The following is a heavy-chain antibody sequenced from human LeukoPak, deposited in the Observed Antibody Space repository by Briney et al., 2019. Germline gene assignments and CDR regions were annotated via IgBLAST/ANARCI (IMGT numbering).Heavy chain of an antibody. D-gene: IGHD3-22*01. Sequence: GESLKISCKGSGYSFTSYWIGWVRQMPGKGLEWMGIIYPGDPDTRYSPSFQGQVTISADKSISTAYLQWSSLKASDTAMYYCARHRLPAYYYDSSGSPGDAFDIWGQGTMVTVSS. V-gene: IGHV5-51*01. CDR2: IYPGDPDT. CDR3: ARHRLPAYYYDSSGSPGDAFDI. J-gene: IGHJ3*02. CDR1: GYSFTSYW.